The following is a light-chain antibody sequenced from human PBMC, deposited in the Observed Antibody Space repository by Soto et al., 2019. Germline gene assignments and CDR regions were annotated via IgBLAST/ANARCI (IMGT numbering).Light chain of an antibody. CDR3: RQYNNWPWT. CDR1: QSVSSN. CDR2: GAS. V-gene: IGKV3-15*01. Sequence: EIVLTQYPATLSLSPGERATLSCRASQSVSSNLAWYQQKPGQAPRLLIYGASTRAPGFPARFSGSGSGTDFTLTISSLQSEDFAVYYCRQYNNWPWTFGQGTKVDIK. J-gene: IGKJ1*01.